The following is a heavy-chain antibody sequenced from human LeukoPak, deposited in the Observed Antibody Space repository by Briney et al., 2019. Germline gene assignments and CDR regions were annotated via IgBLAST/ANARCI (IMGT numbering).Heavy chain of an antibody. Sequence: GRSLRLSCAASGFTFSSYGMHWVRQAPGKGLEWVAVISYDGSNKYYADSVKGRFTISRDNSKNTLYLQMNSLRAEDTAVYYCAKGGYSYRPPLWDWGQGTLVTVSS. CDR1: GFTFSSYG. J-gene: IGHJ4*02. CDR3: AKGGYSYRPPLWD. CDR2: ISYDGSNK. D-gene: IGHD5-18*01. V-gene: IGHV3-30*18.